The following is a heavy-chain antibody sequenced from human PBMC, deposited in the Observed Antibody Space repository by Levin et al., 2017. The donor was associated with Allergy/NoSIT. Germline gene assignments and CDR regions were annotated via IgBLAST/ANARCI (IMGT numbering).Heavy chain of an antibody. CDR3: ARGITIFGVAGYYYYYYGMDV. D-gene: IGHD3-3*01. CDR2: ISSSGSTI. Sequence: GGSLRLSCAASGFTFSDYYMSWIRQAPGKGLEWVSYISSSGSTIYYADSVKGRFTISRDNAKNSLYLQMNSLRAEDTAVYYCARGITIFGVAGYYYYYYGMDVWGQGTTVTVSS. V-gene: IGHV3-11*01. CDR1: GFTFSDYY. J-gene: IGHJ6*02.